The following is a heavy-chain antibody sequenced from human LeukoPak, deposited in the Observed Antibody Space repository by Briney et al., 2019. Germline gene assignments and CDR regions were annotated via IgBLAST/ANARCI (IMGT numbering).Heavy chain of an antibody. V-gene: IGHV3-21*01. CDR2: ISSSGDFI. Sequence: GGSLRLSCVASGFTFTIYSMNWVRLAPGKGLEWVSSISSSGDFIHYADSVKGRFTISRDNAKNTLYLQMSSLRAEDTAVYYCVKGVVVAASVWEYFQHWGQGTLVIVSS. J-gene: IGHJ1*01. CDR1: GFTFTIYS. CDR3: VKGVVVAASVWEYFQH. D-gene: IGHD2-15*01.